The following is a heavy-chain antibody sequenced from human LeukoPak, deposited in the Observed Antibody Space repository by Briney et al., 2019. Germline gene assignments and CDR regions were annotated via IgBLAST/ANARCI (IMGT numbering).Heavy chain of an antibody. J-gene: IGHJ5*02. D-gene: IGHD2-2*01. CDR1: GGSISSSSYY. V-gene: IGHV4-39*07. Sequence: KPSETLSLTCTVSGGSISSSSYYWGWIRQPPGKGLEWIGIIYYSGSTYYNPSLKSRVTISVDTSKNQFSLKLSSVTAADTAVYYCARAPYCSSTSCYWFDPWGQGTLVTVSS. CDR2: IYYSGST. CDR3: ARAPYCSSTSCYWFDP.